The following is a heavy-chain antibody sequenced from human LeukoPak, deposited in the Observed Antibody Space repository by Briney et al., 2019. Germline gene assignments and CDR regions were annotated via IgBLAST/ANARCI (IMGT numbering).Heavy chain of an antibody. CDR1: GGSFSDYY. Sequence: PSETLSLTCAVYGGSFSDYYWSWIRQPPGKGLEWSGEINHSGSTNYNPSLKSRVTISVDTSKKQFSLKLRSVTAADTAVYYCASVPFRDGHLPNYFDYWGPGTLVTVSS. J-gene: IGHJ4*01. CDR3: ASVPFRDGHLPNYFDY. D-gene: IGHD2-8*01. CDR2: INHSGST. V-gene: IGHV4-34*01.